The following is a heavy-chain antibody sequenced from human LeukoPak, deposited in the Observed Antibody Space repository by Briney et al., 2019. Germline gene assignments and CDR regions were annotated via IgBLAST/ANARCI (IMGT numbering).Heavy chain of an antibody. CDR2: IYSGGRT. V-gene: IGHV3-66*01. Sequence: GGSLRLSCAASGFTASSNYMSWVRQASGEGLEWVSIIYSGGRTYYADSVKGRFTVSRDNSKNTLYLQMNSLRAEDTAVYYCASRDYWGQGTLVTVSS. CDR3: ASRDY. CDR1: GFTASSNY. J-gene: IGHJ4*02.